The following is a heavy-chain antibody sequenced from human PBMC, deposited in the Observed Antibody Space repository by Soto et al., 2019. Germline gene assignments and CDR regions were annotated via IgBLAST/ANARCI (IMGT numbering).Heavy chain of an antibody. CDR1: GHSFTSYW. J-gene: IGHJ6*02. CDR3: ARRITGDYYYYGMDV. Sequence: GESLKISCKGSGHSFTSYWISWVRQMPGKGLEWMGRIDPSDSYTNYSPSFQGHVTISADKSISTAYLQWSSLKASDTAMYYCARRITGDYYYYGMDVWGQGTTVTVS. D-gene: IGHD3-10*01. CDR2: IDPSDSYT. V-gene: IGHV5-10-1*01.